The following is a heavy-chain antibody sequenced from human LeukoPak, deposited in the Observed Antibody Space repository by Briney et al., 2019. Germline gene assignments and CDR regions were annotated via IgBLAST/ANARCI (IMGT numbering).Heavy chain of an antibody. V-gene: IGHV3-21*01. Sequence: GGSLRLSCAASGFTFSSYSMNWVRQAPGKGLEWVSSISSSSSYIYYADSVKGRFTISRDNAKNSLYLQMNSLRAEDTAVFYCARDHVGWGANWFDPWGQGTLVTVSS. J-gene: IGHJ5*02. CDR2: ISSSSSYI. CDR1: GFTFSSYS. CDR3: ARDHVGWGANWFDP. D-gene: IGHD1-26*01.